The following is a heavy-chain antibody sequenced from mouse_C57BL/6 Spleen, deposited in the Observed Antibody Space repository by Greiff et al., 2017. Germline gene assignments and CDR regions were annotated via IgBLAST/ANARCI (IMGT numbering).Heavy chain of an antibody. CDR2: IDPETGGT. J-gene: IGHJ2*01. CDR1: GYTFTDYE. D-gene: IGHD2-5*01. V-gene: IGHV1-15*01. Sequence: QVQLQQSGAELVRPGASVTLSCKASGYTFTDYEMHWVKQTPVHGLEWIGAIDPETGGTAYNQKFKGKAILTADKSSSTAYMELRSLTSEDSAVYYCTRYGDYSNPYFDYWGQGTTLTVSS. CDR3: TRYGDYSNPYFDY.